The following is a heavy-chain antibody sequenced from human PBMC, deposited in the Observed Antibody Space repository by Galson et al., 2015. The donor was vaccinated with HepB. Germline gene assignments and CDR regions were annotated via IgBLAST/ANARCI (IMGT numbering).Heavy chain of an antibody. CDR2: TWSDGINN. Sequence: SLRLSCAASGFTFSNSGMHWVRQAPGKGLEWVAGTWSDGINNYYADSVKGRFTIPRDNFKNTLYLQMNSLRAEDTAVYYCAKDAYRSSYYFDSWGQGTLVTVSS. D-gene: IGHD3-16*01. J-gene: IGHJ4*02. V-gene: IGHV3-33*06. CDR3: AKDAYRSSYYFDS. CDR1: GFTFSNSG.